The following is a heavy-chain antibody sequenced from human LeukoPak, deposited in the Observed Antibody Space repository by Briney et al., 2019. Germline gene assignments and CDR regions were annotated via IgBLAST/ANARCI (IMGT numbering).Heavy chain of an antibody. CDR3: AREGSPDFWSGYYGFDY. Sequence: GGSLRLSCAASGLTFSSYSMNWVRQAPGKGLEWVSSISSSNSYIYYADSVKGRFTISRDNAKNSLYLQMNSLRAEDTAVCYCAREGSPDFWSGYYGFDYWGQGTLVTVSS. J-gene: IGHJ4*02. CDR2: ISSSNSYI. D-gene: IGHD3-3*01. V-gene: IGHV3-21*01. CDR1: GLTFSSYS.